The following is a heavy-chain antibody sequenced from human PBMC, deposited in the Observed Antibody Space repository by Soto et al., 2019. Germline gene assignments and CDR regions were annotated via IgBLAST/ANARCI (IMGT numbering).Heavy chain of an antibody. CDR3: AKDRGTTTVTFDAFQH. CDR2: IIGSGDSA. CDR1: GFSFNSYS. J-gene: IGHJ1*01. Sequence: GGSLRLSCAASGFSFNSYSMSWVRQAPGKGLEWVAGIIGSGDSAYYADSVKGRFTISRDNSKNTLYLQMNSLRAGDTAIYYCAKDRGTTTVTFDAFQHWGQGTLVTVSS. D-gene: IGHD4-17*01. V-gene: IGHV3-23*01.